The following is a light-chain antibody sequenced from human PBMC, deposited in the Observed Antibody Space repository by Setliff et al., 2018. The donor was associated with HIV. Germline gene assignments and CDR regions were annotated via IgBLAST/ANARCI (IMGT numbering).Light chain of an antibody. CDR1: SSDVGSYNY. CDR3: CSYAGSYTPVI. J-gene: IGLJ2*01. CDR2: DVT. Sequence: QSALTQPRSVSGSPGQSVTISCTGTSSDVGSYNYVSWYQQHPGKAPKLMIYDVTKRPSGVPDRFSGSKSGNTASLTISGLQAEDEADYYCCSYAGSYTPVIVGGGTKVTVL. V-gene: IGLV2-11*01.